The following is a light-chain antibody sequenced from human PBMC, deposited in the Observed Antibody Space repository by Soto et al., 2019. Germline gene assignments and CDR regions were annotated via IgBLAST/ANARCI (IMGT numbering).Light chain of an antibody. CDR1: QEISPF. J-gene: IGKJ1*01. V-gene: IGKV1-8*01. CDR2: ASS. CDR3: QQYYQYPRT. Sequence: AIRVTQSPSSISASTGDRVTITCRASQEISPFLAWYQQRPGKAPNLLLYASSTLKSGVPSRFSGSGSGTDFTLTISTLQSEDSATYFCQQYYQYPRTFGQGPKVEIK.